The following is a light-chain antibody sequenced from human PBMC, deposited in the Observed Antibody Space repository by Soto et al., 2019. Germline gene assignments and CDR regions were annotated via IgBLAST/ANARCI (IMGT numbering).Light chain of an antibody. CDR1: SSDVGGYNY. J-gene: IGLJ1*01. CDR3: SSYTSSSTPLV. CDR2: EVS. Sequence: QSALTQPASVSGSPGQSITISCTGTSSDVGGYNYVSWYQQDPGKAPKLMIYEVSNRPSGVSNRFSGSKSGNTASLTISGLQAEDEADYYCSSYTSSSTPLVFGTGTKVTVL. V-gene: IGLV2-14*01.